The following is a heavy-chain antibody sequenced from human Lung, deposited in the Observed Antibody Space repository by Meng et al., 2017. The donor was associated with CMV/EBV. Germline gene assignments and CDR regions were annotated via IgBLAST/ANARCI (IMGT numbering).Heavy chain of an antibody. Sequence: RGGYYWSWIRQHPGKGLEWIGYIYYSGSTYYNPSLKSRVTISVDTSKNQFSLKLSSVTAADTAVYYCARSGRPYCSSTSCSSGWFDPWGQGTLVTVS. D-gene: IGHD2-2*01. V-gene: IGHV4-31*02. CDR2: IYYSGST. CDR1: RGGYY. CDR3: ARSGRPYCSSTSCSSGWFDP. J-gene: IGHJ5*02.